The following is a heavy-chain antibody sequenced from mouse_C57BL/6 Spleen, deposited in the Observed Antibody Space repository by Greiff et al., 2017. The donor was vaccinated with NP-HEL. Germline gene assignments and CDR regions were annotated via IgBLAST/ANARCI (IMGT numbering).Heavy chain of an antibody. J-gene: IGHJ3*01. D-gene: IGHD2-3*01. Sequence: VMLVESGPGLVQPSQSLSITCTVSGFSLTSYGVHWVRQSPGKGLEWLGVIWSGGSTDYNAAFISRLSISKDNSKSQVFFKMNSLQADDTAIYYCAREADAGYGPWFAYWGQGTLVTVSA. CDR2: IWSGGST. CDR3: AREADAGYGPWFAY. CDR1: GFSLTSYG. V-gene: IGHV2-2*01.